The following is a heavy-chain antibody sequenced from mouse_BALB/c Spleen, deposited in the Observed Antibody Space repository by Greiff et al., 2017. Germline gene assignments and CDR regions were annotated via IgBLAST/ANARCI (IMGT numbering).Heavy chain of an antibody. CDR3: ARVETGTAWFAY. V-gene: IGHV3-6*02. D-gene: IGHD4-1*01. CDR2: ISYDGSN. CDR1: GYSITSGYF. J-gene: IGHJ3*01. Sequence: EVKLMESGPGLVKPSQSLSLTCSVTGYSITSGYFWYWIRQFPGNKLEWMGYISYDGSNNYNPSLKNRISITRDTSKNQFFLKLNSVTTEDTATYYCARVETGTAWFAYWGQGTLVTVSA.